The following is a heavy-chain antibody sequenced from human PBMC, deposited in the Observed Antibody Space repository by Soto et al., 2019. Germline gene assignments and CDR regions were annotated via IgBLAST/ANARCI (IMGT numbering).Heavy chain of an antibody. CDR1: GYHFTNYW. V-gene: IGHV5-51*01. D-gene: IGHD3-10*01. CDR3: AREGALGFELWFGETPLDY. CDR2: IYPSDSDT. Sequence: GESLKISCKGSGYHFTNYWIGWVRQMPGKGLEWMGFIYPSDSDTRYSPSFQGQVTISADKSISTAYLQWSSLKASDTAVYYCAREGALGFELWFGETPLDYWGQGTLVTVSS. J-gene: IGHJ4*02.